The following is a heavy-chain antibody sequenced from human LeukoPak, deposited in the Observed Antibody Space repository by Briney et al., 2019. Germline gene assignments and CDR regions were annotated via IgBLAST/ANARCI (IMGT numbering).Heavy chain of an antibody. D-gene: IGHD3-9*01. J-gene: IGHJ3*02. CDR1: GFTFSSYE. Sequence: PGGSLRLSCAASGFTFSSYEMNWVRQAPGKGLEWVSYISSSGSTIYYADSVKGRFTISRDNAKNTLYLQMNSLRAEDTAVYYCARDFPQLLRYFGWPHAFDIWGQGTMVTVSS. CDR3: ARDFPQLLRYFGWPHAFDI. CDR2: ISSSGSTI. V-gene: IGHV3-48*03.